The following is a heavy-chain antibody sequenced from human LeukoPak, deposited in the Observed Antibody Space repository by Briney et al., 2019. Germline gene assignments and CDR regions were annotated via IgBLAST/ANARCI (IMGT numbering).Heavy chain of an antibody. CDR2: ISSSGSTI. D-gene: IGHD2-15*01. Sequence: GGSLRLSCAASGFTVSSNYMNWVRQAPGKGLEWVSYISSSGSTIYYADSVKGRFTISRDNSKNTLYLQMNSLRAEDTAIYYCAKNGDRGAYCSGGSCYPYYYYYIDVWGKGTTVTISS. CDR1: GFTVSSNY. V-gene: IGHV3-48*01. J-gene: IGHJ6*03. CDR3: AKNGDRGAYCSGGSCYPYYYYYIDV.